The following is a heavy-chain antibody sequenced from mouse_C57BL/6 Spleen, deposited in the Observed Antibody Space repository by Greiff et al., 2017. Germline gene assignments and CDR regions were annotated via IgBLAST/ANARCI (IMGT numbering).Heavy chain of an antibody. Sequence: VKLQESGPELVKPGASVKISCKASGYAFSSSWMNWVKQRPGKGLEWIGRIYPGDGDTNYNGKFKGKATLTADKSSSTAYMQLSSLTSEDSAVYCCARSGGYYAMDYWGQGTSVTVSS. V-gene: IGHV1-82*01. J-gene: IGHJ4*01. CDR3: ARSGGYYAMDY. CDR2: IYPGDGDT. D-gene: IGHD3-1*01. CDR1: GYAFSSSW.